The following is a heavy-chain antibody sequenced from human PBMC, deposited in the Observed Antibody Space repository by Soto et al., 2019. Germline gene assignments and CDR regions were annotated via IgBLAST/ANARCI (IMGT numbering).Heavy chain of an antibody. CDR2: INGDGSST. V-gene: IGHV3-74*01. J-gene: IGHJ3*02. Sequence: GGSLRLSCVASGLTFSNYWIHWVRQAPGKGLVWVSRINGDGSSTNYADSVKGQFTISRDNAKNTVYLQMNSLRAEDTAVYYCAKDRSGSGSYFDAFDIWGQGTMVTVSS. CDR1: GLTFSNYW. D-gene: IGHD1-26*01. CDR3: AKDRSGSGSYFDAFDI.